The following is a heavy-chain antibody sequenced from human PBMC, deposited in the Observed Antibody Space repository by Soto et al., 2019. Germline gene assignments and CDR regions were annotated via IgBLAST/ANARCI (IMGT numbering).Heavy chain of an antibody. CDR2: ISSSSNYI. J-gene: IGHJ4*02. V-gene: IGHV3-21*02. CDR1: GFTFSSYN. Sequence: EVQLVESGGGLVKPGGSLRLSCTASGFTFSSYNMNWVRQAPGKGLEWVSSISSSSNYIYYADSMKGRFTISRDNAKXSXYLXXXXXXXXXXXXXXXXXXXXXXXXXXXDXWGQGTLVTVSS. CDR3: XXXXXXXXXXXXDX.